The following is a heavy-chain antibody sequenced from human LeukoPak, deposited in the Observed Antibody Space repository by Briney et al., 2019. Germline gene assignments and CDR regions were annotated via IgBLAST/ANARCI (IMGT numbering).Heavy chain of an antibody. CDR1: GFTFDDYT. CDR3: AKDENRGGANHFDY. D-gene: IGHD1-26*01. V-gene: IGHV3-43*01. J-gene: IGHJ4*02. Sequence: PGGSLRLSCAASGFTFDDYTMHWGRQAPGGGLGWVSVISRDGGSTYYADSVKGRFTISRDNSKNSMYLQMTSLRTAETRLHYCAKDENRGGANHFDYWGQGTLVTVSS. CDR2: ISRDGGST.